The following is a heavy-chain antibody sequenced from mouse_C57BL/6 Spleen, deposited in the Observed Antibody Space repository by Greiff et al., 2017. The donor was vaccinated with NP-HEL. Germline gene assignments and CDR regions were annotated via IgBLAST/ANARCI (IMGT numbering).Heavy chain of an antibody. D-gene: IGHD1-1*01. CDR2: ISSGGSYT. Sequence: DVKLVESGGDLVKPGGSLKLSCAASGFTFSSYGMSWVRQTPDKRLEWVATISSGGSYTYYPDSVKGRFTISRDNAKNTLYLQMSSLKSEDTAMYYCARLTVVDAMDYWGQGTSVTVSS. V-gene: IGHV5-6*02. CDR1: GFTFSSYG. CDR3: ARLTVVDAMDY. J-gene: IGHJ4*01.